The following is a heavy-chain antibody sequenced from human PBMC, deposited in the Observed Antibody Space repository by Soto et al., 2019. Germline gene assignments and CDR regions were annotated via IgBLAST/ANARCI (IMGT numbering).Heavy chain of an antibody. Sequence: QLQLQESGPGLVKPSVTLSLTCSVSDDSINSDKYYRGWIRQPPGKGLEWIGSIYYRGNAYYNPSLQTRVTISLDKSKSQFSLKLNSVTAADSAVYFCARLEGLATISYYFDFWGPGALVTVSS. CDR1: DDSINSDKYY. D-gene: IGHD3-9*01. V-gene: IGHV4-39*01. J-gene: IGHJ4*02. CDR2: IYYRGNA. CDR3: ARLEGLATISYYFDF.